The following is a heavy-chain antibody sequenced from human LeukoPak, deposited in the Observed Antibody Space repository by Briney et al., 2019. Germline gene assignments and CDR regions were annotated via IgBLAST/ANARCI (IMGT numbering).Heavy chain of an antibody. CDR3: ARDGTDYCGGDCKVDYFDY. CDR1: GFTFSSYA. Sequence: PGGSLRLSCAASGFTFSSYAMSWVRQAPGKGLEWVSAISGSGGSTYYADSVKGRFTISRDNSKNTLYLQMNSLRAEDTAVYYCARDGTDYCGGDCKVDYFDYWGQGTLVTVSS. CDR2: ISGSGGST. V-gene: IGHV3-23*01. J-gene: IGHJ4*02. D-gene: IGHD2-21*02.